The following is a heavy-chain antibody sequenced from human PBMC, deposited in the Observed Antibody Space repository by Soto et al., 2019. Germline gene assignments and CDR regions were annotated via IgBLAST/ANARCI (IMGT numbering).Heavy chain of an antibody. CDR1: GYSFTSYW. Sequence: PGESLKISCKGSGYSFTSYWIGWVRQMPGKGLEWMGIIYPGDSDTRYSPSFQGQVTISADKSISTAYLQWSSLKASDTAMYYCARHVSRYYYYMDVWGKGTTDTVSS. CDR3: ARHVSRYYYYMDV. CDR2: IYPGDSDT. J-gene: IGHJ6*03. V-gene: IGHV5-51*01.